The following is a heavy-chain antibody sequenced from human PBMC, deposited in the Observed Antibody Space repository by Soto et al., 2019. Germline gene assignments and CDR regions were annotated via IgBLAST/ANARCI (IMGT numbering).Heavy chain of an antibody. CDR3: ANSLKGSVPTLFDY. V-gene: IGHV3-23*01. CDR2: TSGSGGST. CDR1: GFTFSSYA. J-gene: IGHJ4*02. Sequence: GGSLRLSCAASGFTFSSYAMSWVRPAPGKGLEWVSATSGSGGSTYYADSVKGRFTISRDNSKNTLYLQMNSLRAEDTAVYYCANSLKGSVPTLFDYWGQGTLVTVSS. D-gene: IGHD1-1*01.